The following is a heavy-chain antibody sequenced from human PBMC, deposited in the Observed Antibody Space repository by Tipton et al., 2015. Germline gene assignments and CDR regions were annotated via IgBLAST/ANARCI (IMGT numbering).Heavy chain of an antibody. CDR2: SSYSGST. V-gene: IGHV4-59*01. D-gene: IGHD1-14*01. CDR3: ARTQLRNRSYYYYGMDV. Sequence: TLSLTCTVSGDSITSDFWNWIRQAPGKGLDWIGYSSYSGSTFYNPSLRGRLSISLDTAKNRVSLRLSSVTAADTAVYYCARTQLRNRSYYYYGMDVWGQGTTVTVAS. J-gene: IGHJ6*02. CDR1: GDSITSDF.